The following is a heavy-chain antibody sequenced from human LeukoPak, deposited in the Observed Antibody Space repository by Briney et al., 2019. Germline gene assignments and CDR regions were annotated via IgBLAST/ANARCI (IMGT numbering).Heavy chain of an antibody. D-gene: IGHD3-9*01. CDR2: ISGSGGST. Sequence: GGSLRLSCAASGFTFSSYAMSWFRQAPGKGLEWVSAISGSGGSTYYADSVKGRFTISRDNSKNTLYLQMNSLRAEDTAVYYCASAYYDILTGYSAIDKFDYWGQGTLVTVSS. V-gene: IGHV3-23*01. CDR1: GFTFSSYA. J-gene: IGHJ4*02. CDR3: ASAYYDILTGYSAIDKFDY.